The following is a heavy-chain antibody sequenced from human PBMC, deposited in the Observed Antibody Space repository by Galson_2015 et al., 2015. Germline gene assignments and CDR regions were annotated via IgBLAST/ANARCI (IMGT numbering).Heavy chain of an antibody. D-gene: IGHD4-17*01. V-gene: IGHV3-33*03. J-gene: IGHJ4*02. CDR2: IWYDGSKK. CDR1: GYTFAAHG. CDR3: ARFYGDYQGYDY. Sequence: SLRLSCAASGYTFAAHGIHWVRQAPGKGLEWVAVIWYDGSKKYYADSVKGRFTISRDNSKNTAFLQMDSLRAEDTAVYYCARFYGDYQGYDYWGQGTLVTVSS.